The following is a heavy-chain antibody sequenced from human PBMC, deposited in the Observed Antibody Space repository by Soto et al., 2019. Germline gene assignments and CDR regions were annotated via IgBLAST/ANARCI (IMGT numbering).Heavy chain of an antibody. CDR3: ARDRLARGIPVAGRIDY. D-gene: IGHD6-19*01. V-gene: IGHV3-21*02. CDR1: GFIFSQYS. J-gene: IGHJ4*02. CDR2: IRSTGALM. Sequence: EVQLVESGGGLVKPGGSLRLSCAASGFIFSQYSMNWVRQAPGKGLEWVSSIRSTGALMYYADSVKGRFTISRDDADNSRYSQMNSLRVEDTAVYYCARDRLARGIPVAGRIDYWGQGAVVTVSS.